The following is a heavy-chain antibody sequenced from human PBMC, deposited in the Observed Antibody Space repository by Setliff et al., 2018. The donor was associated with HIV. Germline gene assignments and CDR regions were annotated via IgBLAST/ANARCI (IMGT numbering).Heavy chain of an antibody. D-gene: IGHD2-15*01. V-gene: IGHV3-9*01. Sequence: GGSLRLSCAGSGFVFNNYAMYWVRQAPGKGLEWVSGISWKGGVLGYGDSVKGRFTISREDAKNSLYLQMNSLRAGDTAMYYCAREIQNCGGNHYYCYMDVWGKGTTVTVS. CDR2: ISWKGGVL. CDR3: AREIQNCGGNHYYCYMDV. CDR1: GFVFNNYA. J-gene: IGHJ6*03.